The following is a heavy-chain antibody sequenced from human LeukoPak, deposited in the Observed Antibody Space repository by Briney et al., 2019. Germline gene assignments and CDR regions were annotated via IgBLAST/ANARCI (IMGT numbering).Heavy chain of an antibody. V-gene: IGHV3-53*01. J-gene: IGHJ4*02. Sequence: GGFLRLSCAASGFTVSSNYMSWVRQAPGKGLEWVSVIFSGGSTYYADSVKGRFTISRDDFTNTLYLQMNSLRAEDTAVYYCARSLDSSGWYPAGYWGQGTLVTVSS. CDR1: GFTVSSNY. D-gene: IGHD6-19*01. CDR2: IFSGGST. CDR3: ARSLDSSGWYPAGY.